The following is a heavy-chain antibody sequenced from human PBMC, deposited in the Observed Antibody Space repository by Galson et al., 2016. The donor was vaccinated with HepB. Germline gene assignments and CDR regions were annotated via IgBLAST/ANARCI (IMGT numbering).Heavy chain of an antibody. Sequence: SLRLSCAAFGFTVSSDYMNWVRQAPGKGLEWVSVIYSGGTTYYADSVKGRFTISRDNSKNTVYLQMNSLRAEDTAVYYCARKGGIYSPWGYWGQGTLVTVSS. CDR3: ARKGGIYSPWGY. CDR2: IYSGGTT. J-gene: IGHJ4*02. CDR1: GFTVSSDY. D-gene: IGHD3-10*01. V-gene: IGHV3-53*01.